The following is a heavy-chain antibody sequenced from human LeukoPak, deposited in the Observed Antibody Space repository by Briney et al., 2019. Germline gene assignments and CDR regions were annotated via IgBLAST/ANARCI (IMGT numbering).Heavy chain of an antibody. D-gene: IGHD5-12*01. CDR1: GGSISSSSYY. V-gene: IGHV4-39*01. Sequence: SETLSLTCTVSGGSISSSSYYWGWIRQPPGEGLEWIGSIYYSGSTYYNPSLKSRVTISVDTSKNQFSLKLSSVTAADTAVYYCARPRQWLRHDAFDIWGQGTMVTVSS. CDR3: ARPRQWLRHDAFDI. J-gene: IGHJ3*02. CDR2: IYYSGST.